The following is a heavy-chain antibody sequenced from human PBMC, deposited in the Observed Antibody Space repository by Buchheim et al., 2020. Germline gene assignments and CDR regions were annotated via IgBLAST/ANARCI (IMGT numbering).Heavy chain of an antibody. CDR2: ISYDGSNK. D-gene: IGHD6-19*01. V-gene: IGHV3-30*18. J-gene: IGHJ4*02. Sequence: QVQLVESGGGVVQPGRSLRLSCAASGFTFSSYGMHWVRQAPGKGLEWVALISYDGSNKYYSDSVKGRFTISRDNSKNTLYLQMNSLRAEDTAVYYCAKGPPYTSGWYFDYWGQGTL. CDR3: AKGPPYTSGWYFDY. CDR1: GFTFSSYG.